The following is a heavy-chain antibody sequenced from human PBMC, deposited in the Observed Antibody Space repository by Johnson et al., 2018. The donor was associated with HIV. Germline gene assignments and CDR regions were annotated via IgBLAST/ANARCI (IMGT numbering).Heavy chain of an antibody. J-gene: IGHJ3*02. CDR3: AREQATLFFRASGAAFDI. CDR2: IGTAGDT. Sequence: VQLVESGGGVVQPGRSLRLSCAASGFTFSSYAMHWVRQAPGKGLEWVSAIGTAGDTYYPGSVKGRFTISRENAKNSLYLQMNSLRAGDTAVYYCAREQATLFFRASGAAFDIWGQGTMVTVSS. V-gene: IGHV3-13*01. CDR1: GFTFSSYA. D-gene: IGHD3-3*01.